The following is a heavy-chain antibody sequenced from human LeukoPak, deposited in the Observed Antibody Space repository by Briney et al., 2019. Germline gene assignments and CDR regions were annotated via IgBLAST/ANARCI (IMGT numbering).Heavy chain of an antibody. V-gene: IGHV3-30*18. CDR1: GFTFSSYG. D-gene: IGHD2-15*01. CDR3: AKDSVCSGGSCYSNYYGMDV. CDR2: ISYDESNK. J-gene: IGHJ6*04. Sequence: PGGSLRLSCAASGFTFSSYGMHWVRQAPGKGLEWVAVISYDESNKYYADSVKGRFTISRDNSKNTLYLQMNSLRAEDTAVYYCAKDSVCSGGSCYSNYYGMDVWGKGTTATVSS.